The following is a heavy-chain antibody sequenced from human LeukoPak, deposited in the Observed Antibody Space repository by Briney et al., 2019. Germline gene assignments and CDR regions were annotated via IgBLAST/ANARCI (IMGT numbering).Heavy chain of an antibody. CDR3: ARDGEFGGNSLTHNY. D-gene: IGHD4-23*01. J-gene: IGHJ4*02. Sequence: ASAKVSCKASGYTFTGYYMHWVRQAPGQGLEWMGRINPNSGGTNYAQKFQGRVTMTRDTSISTAYMELSRLRSDDTAVYYCARDGEFGGNSLTHNYWGQGTLVTVSS. CDR2: INPNSGGT. CDR1: GYTFTGYY. V-gene: IGHV1-2*06.